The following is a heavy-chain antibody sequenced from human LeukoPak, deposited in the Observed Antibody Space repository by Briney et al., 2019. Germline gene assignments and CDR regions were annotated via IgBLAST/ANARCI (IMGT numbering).Heavy chain of an antibody. CDR3: ARAPVVTAIPDY. CDR2: IYYSGST. CDR1: GGSISGSSYY. J-gene: IGHJ4*02. D-gene: IGHD2-21*02. V-gene: IGHV4-31*03. Sequence: KPSETLSLTCTVSGGSISGSSYYWGWIRQHPGKGLEWIGYIYYSGSTYYNPSLKSRVTISVDTSKNQFSLKLSSVTAADTAVYYCARAPVVTAIPDYWGQGTLVTVSS.